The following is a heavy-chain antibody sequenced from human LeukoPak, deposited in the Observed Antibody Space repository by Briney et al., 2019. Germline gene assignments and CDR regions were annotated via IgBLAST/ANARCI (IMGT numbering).Heavy chain of an antibody. CDR1: GFTFSSYS. CDR2: ISGNGGDT. D-gene: IGHD1-26*01. CDR3: AKGRTLVGGSTRSYDH. V-gene: IGHV3-23*01. Sequence: GGSLRLSRAASGFTFSSYSMSWVRQASGKGLEWVSVISGNGGDTFYADSVKGRFTISRDNSKDMLYLQMNSLRVEDTAVYYCAKGRTLVGGSTRSYDHWGQGTLVTVSS. J-gene: IGHJ4*02.